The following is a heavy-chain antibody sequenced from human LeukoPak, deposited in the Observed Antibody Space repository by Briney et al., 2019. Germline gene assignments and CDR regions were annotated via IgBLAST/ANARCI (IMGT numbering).Heavy chain of an antibody. CDR3: ARGLSYYDFWSGYYTWYYFDY. CDR1: GGSISSSSYY. V-gene: IGHV4-31*03. J-gene: IGHJ4*02. D-gene: IGHD3-3*01. Sequence: SETLSLTCTVSGGSISSSSYYWGWIRQHPGKGLEWIGYIYYSGSTYYNPSLKSRVTISVDTSKNQFSLKLSSVTAADTAVYYCARGLSYYDFWSGYYTWYYFDYWGQGTLVTVSS. CDR2: IYYSGST.